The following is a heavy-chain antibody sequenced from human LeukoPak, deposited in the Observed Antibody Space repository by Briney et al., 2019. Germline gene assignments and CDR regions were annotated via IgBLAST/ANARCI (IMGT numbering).Heavy chain of an antibody. D-gene: IGHD5-18*01. CDR2: ISYDGSNK. CDR3: ARDLTVDTAMDGFYG. CDR1: GFTFSSYA. Sequence: GGSLRLSCAASGFTFSSYAMHWVRQAPGKGLEWVAVISYDGSNKYYAVSVKDRFTISRDNSKNTLYLQMNSLRAEDTAVYYCARDLTVDTAMDGFYGWGQGTLVTVSS. J-gene: IGHJ4*02. V-gene: IGHV3-30-3*01.